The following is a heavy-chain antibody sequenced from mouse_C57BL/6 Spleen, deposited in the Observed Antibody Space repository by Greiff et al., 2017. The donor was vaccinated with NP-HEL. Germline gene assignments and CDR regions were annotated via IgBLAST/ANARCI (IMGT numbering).Heavy chain of an antibody. CDR2: IYPSDSGT. Sequence: VQLQQPGAELVRPGSSVKLSCKASGYTFTSYWMDWVKQRPGQGLEWIGNIYPSDSGTHYNQKFKDKATLTVDKSSSTAYMQLSSLTSEDAAVHYCSRLGRTGTDYWGQGTTLTVSS. D-gene: IGHD4-1*01. CDR1: GYTFTSYW. CDR3: SRLGRTGTDY. V-gene: IGHV1-61*01. J-gene: IGHJ2*01.